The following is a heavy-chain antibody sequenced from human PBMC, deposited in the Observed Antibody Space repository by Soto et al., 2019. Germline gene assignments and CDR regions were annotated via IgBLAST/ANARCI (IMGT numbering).Heavy chain of an antibody. D-gene: IGHD3-10*01. CDR3: ARGVGGSGSYYRCGMDV. Sequence: SETLSLTCAVYGGSFSGYYWSWIRQPPGKGLEWIGEINHSGSTNYNPSLKSRVTISVDTSKNQFSLKLSSVTAADTAVYYCARGVGGSGSYYRCGMDVWGQGTPVTVYS. CDR2: INHSGST. CDR1: GGSFSGYY. J-gene: IGHJ6*02. V-gene: IGHV4-34*01.